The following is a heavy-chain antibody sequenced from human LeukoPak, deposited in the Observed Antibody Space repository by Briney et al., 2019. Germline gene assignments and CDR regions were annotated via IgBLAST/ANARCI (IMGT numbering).Heavy chain of an antibody. Sequence: PSETLSLTCTVSGGSISSYYWSWIRQPPGKGLEWIGYIYYSGSTNYNPSLKSRVTISVDTSKNQFSLKLSSVTAADTAVYYCASSISTSDRYMDVWGKGTTVTVSS. J-gene: IGHJ6*03. CDR1: GGSISSYY. V-gene: IGHV4-59*12. CDR3: ASSISTSDRYMDV. CDR2: IYYSGST.